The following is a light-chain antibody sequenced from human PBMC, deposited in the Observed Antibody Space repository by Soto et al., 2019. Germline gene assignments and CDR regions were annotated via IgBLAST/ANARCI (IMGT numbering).Light chain of an antibody. CDR1: GSGIGSYNL. Sequence: QSALTQPASVSGSPGQSITISCTGPGSGIGSYNLVSWYQQHPGKAPKLLIYEVGVRPSGVSNRFSGSKSGNTASLTISGLQAEDEGIYYCSSYAGNDEVFGTGTRSPS. CDR3: SSYAGNDEV. J-gene: IGLJ1*01. CDR2: EVG. V-gene: IGLV2-23*02.